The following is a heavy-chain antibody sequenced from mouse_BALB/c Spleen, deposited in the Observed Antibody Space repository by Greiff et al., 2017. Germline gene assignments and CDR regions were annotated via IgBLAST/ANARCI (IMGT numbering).Heavy chain of an antibody. CDR3: ARMAVSYAMDY. D-gene: IGHD2-3*01. V-gene: IGHV1-4*02. CDR1: GYTFTSYT. CDR2: INPSSGYT. Sequence: VQLQQSAAELARPGASVKMSCKASGYTFTSYTMHWVKQRPGQGLEWIGYINPSSGYTEYNQKFKDKTTLTADKSSSTAYMQLSSLTSEDSAVYYCARMAVSYAMDYWGQGTSVTVSS. J-gene: IGHJ4*01.